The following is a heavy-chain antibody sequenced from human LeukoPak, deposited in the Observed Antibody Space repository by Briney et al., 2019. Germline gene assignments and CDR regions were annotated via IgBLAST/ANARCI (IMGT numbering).Heavy chain of an antibody. CDR1: GFSFSSYV. CDR2: ISGSGGST. J-gene: IGHJ3*02. V-gene: IGHV3-23*01. D-gene: IGHD2-2*01. CDR3: ARGLGSSYCRHTFDN. Sequence: GGSLRLSCAASGFSFSSYVMSWVRQAPGKGLEWVSDISGSGGSTYFADSVKGRFTISRDNAKNTLYLQMNSLSAEDTAIYYCARGLGSSYCRHTFDNWGQGTMVTVSS.